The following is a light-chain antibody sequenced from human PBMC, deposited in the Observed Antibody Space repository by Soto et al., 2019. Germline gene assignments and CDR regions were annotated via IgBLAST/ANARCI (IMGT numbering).Light chain of an antibody. CDR1: QSISNK. V-gene: IGKV3-15*01. CDR3: QQFNNWPPIT. CDR2: SAS. Sequence: DIVMTQSPATLSVSPGERATLSCRTSQSISNKLAWYQQKPGQAPRLLIYSASTRATGIPDRFSGSGSGTEFTLTISRLQSEDFAVYYCQQFNNWPPITFGQGTRLEIK. J-gene: IGKJ5*01.